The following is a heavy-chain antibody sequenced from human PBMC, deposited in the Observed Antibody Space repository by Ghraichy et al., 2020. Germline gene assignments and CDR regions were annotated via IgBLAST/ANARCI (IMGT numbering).Heavy chain of an antibody. D-gene: IGHD3-16*01. V-gene: IGHV3-7*01. Sequence: GGSLRLSCAASGFTFSSYWMSWVRQAPGKGLEWVANIKQDGSEKYYVDSVKGRFTISRDNAKNSLYLQMNSLRAEDTAVYYCARGTYYDYVWGDAFDIWGQGTMVTVSS. CDR1: GFTFSSYW. CDR3: ARGTYYDYVWGDAFDI. CDR2: IKQDGSEK. J-gene: IGHJ3*02.